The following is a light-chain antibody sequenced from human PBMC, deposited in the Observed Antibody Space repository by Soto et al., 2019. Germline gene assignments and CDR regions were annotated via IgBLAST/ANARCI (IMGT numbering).Light chain of an antibody. J-gene: IGKJ1*01. CDR2: HAF. V-gene: IGKV1-33*01. CDR1: QDIKNH. CDR3: QQYDYLWT. Sequence: DIQVTQSPSSLSASVGDRVTITCQASQDIKNHLNWYQQKPGKAPKVLIYHAFNLETGVPSRFSGGTPRTDFTFTISSLQPEDVPTYYCQQYDYLWTFGQGTKVEIK.